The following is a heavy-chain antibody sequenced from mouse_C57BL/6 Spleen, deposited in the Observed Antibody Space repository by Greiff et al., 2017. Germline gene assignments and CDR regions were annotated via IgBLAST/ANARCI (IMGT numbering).Heavy chain of an antibody. J-gene: IGHJ2*01. CDR3: ARDSYFDY. V-gene: IGHV3-6*01. CDR2: ISNDGSN. Sequence: EVKLVESGPGLVKPSQSLSLTCSVTGYSITSGYYWNWIRQFPGNQLEWMCYISNDGSNYYNPTLKNRISIARDTSKNQFFLKLNSVTTEDTATFYIARDSYFDYWGQGTTLTVSS. CDR1: GYSITSGYY.